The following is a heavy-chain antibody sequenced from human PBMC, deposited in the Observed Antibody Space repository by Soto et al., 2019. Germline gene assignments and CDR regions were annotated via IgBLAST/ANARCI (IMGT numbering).Heavy chain of an antibody. CDR3: AREEGDSSSWYFDY. J-gene: IGHJ4*02. V-gene: IGHV3-30-3*01. CDR2: ISYDGSNK. CDR1: GFTFSSYA. D-gene: IGHD6-13*01. Sequence: QVQLVESGGGVVQPGRSLRLSCAASGFTFSSYAMHWVRQAPGKGLEWVAVISYDGSNKYYADSVKGRFTISRDHSKNTLYLQMNSLRAEDTAVYYCAREEGDSSSWYFDYWGQGTLVTVSS.